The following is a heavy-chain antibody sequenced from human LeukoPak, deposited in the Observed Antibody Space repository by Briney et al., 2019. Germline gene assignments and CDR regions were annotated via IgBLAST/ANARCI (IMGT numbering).Heavy chain of an antibody. Sequence: GGSLRLSCTASGFPFTNAWMDWVRQAPGKGLEWVGRIKSRPDGGTTDFAAPVKGRFTISRDDSKNTLYLHMNSLKTKDTAVYYCITVYDSVANWGRGTLVTVSS. CDR1: GFPFTNAW. J-gene: IGHJ4*02. CDR2: IKSRPDGGTT. V-gene: IGHV3-15*01. CDR3: ITVYDSVAN. D-gene: IGHD5-12*01.